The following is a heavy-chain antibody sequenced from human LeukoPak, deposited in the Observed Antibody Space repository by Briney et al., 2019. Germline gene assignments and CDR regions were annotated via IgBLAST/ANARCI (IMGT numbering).Heavy chain of an antibody. D-gene: IGHD3-22*01. Sequence: GGSLRLSCAASGFTFSSYGMHWVRQAPGKGLEWVAFIRYDGSNKYYADSVKGRFTISRDNSKNTLYLQMNSLRAEDTAVYYCAKDDYYDSSGLDWGQGTLVTVSS. CDR1: GFTFSSYG. V-gene: IGHV3-30*02. CDR3: AKDDYYDSSGLD. J-gene: IGHJ4*02. CDR2: IRYDGSNK.